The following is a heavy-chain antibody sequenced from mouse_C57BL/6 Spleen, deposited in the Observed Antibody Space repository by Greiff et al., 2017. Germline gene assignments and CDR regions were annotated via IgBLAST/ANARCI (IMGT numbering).Heavy chain of an antibody. CDR1: GYSFTDYN. V-gene: IGHV1-39*01. Sequence: VQLKQSGPELVKPGASVKISCKASGYSFTDYNMNWVKQSNGKSLEWIGVINPNYGTTSYNQKFKGKATLTVDQSSSTAYMQLNSLTSEDSAVYYCAIHYYGSSSYYFDYWGQGTTLTVSS. D-gene: IGHD1-1*01. J-gene: IGHJ2*01. CDR2: INPNYGTT. CDR3: AIHYYGSSSYYFDY.